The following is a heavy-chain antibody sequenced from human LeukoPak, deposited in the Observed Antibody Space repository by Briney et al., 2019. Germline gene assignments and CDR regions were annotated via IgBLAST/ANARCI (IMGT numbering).Heavy chain of an antibody. D-gene: IGHD5-24*01. CDR1: GFTFSDHY. V-gene: IGHV3-72*01. J-gene: IGHJ3*02. CDR2: TRNKANSYTT. CDR3: ARVHRWLRNDAFDI. Sequence: PGGSLRLSCAASGFTFSDHYMDWVRQAPGKGLEWVGRTRNKANSYTTEYAASVKGRFTILRDDSKNSLYLQMNSLKTEDTAVYYCARVHRWLRNDAFDIWGQGTMVTVSS.